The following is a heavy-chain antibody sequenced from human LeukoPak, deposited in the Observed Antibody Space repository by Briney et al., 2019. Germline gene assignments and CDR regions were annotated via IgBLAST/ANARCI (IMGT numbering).Heavy chain of an antibody. D-gene: IGHD1-26*01. Sequence: SETLSLTCTVSGGSISSGDYYWSWIRQPPGKGLEWIGYIYYSGSTYYNPSLKSRVTISVDTSKNQFSLKLSSVTAADTAVYYCATYSGSYYGDAFDIWGQGTMDTVSS. CDR3: ATYSGSYYGDAFDI. V-gene: IGHV4-30-4*01. CDR2: IYYSGST. CDR1: GGSISSGDYY. J-gene: IGHJ3*02.